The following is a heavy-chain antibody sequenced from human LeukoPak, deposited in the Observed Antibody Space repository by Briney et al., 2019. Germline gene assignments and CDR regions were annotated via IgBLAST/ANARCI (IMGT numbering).Heavy chain of an antibody. V-gene: IGHV4-34*01. CDR1: GGSFSGYY. J-gene: IGHJ4*02. CDR2: INHSGST. D-gene: IGHD3-9*01. Sequence: SETLSLTCAVYGGSFSGYYWSWIRQPPGKGLEWIGEINHSGSTNYNPSLKSRVTISVDTSKNQFSLKLSPVTAADTAVYYCARRDILTGYHRGYYFDYWGQGTLVTVSS. CDR3: ARRDILTGYHRGYYFDY.